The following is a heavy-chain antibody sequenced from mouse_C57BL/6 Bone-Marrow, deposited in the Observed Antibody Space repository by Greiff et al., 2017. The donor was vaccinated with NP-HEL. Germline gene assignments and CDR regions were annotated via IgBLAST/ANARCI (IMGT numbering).Heavy chain of an antibody. CDR2: INPYNGGT. CDR3: ARCGSSYEGAMDY. V-gene: IGHV1-19*01. J-gene: IGHJ4*01. Sequence: VQLQQSGPVLVKPGASVKMSCKASGYTFTDYYMNWVKQSHGKSLEWIGVINPYNGGTSYNQKFKGKATLTVDKSSSTAYMELNSLTSEDSAVYYWARCGSSYEGAMDYWGQGTSVTVSS. CDR1: GYTFTDYY. D-gene: IGHD1-1*01.